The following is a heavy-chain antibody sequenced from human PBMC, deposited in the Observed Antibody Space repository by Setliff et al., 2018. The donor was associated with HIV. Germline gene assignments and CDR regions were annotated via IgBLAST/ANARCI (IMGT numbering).Heavy chain of an antibody. J-gene: IGHJ5*02. CDR2: IYYSGST. CDR3: ARDHVFGSRPSNWFDP. D-gene: IGHD3-10*01. CDR1: GGSISSSSYY. Sequence: SETLSLTCTVSGGSISSSSYYWGWIRQPPGKGLEWIGSIYYSGSTYYNPSLKSRVTISVDTSKNQFSLKLSAVTAADTAVYYCARDHVFGSRPSNWFDPWGQGTVVTVSS. V-gene: IGHV4-39*07.